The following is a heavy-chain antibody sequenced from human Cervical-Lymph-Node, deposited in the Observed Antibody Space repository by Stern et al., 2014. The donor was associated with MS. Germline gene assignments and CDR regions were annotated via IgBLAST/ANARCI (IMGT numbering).Heavy chain of an antibody. CDR1: GGSISSGAYD. D-gene: IGHD3-10*01. J-gene: IGHJ6*04. V-gene: IGHV4-31*03. CDR3: ARKNYYGPGSQHGMDV. CDR2: LYCIAST. Sequence: VQLVESGPGLVKPSQTLSLSCTVSGGSISSGAYDWSWIRQRPGKGLEWIGYLYCIASTDYNPSLKSRATISGDTSKNQFSLRLTSVTAADTAVYYCARKNYYGPGSQHGMDVWGKGPTVTVSP.